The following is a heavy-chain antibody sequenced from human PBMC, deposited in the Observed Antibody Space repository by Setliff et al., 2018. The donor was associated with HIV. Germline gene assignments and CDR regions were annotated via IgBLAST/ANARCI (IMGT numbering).Heavy chain of an antibody. CDR1: GGSFSDYY. V-gene: IGHV4-4*09. CDR3: ARRIDDSGSFPDKNWFDT. Sequence: PSETLSLTCTVSGGSFSDYYRSWIRQPPGKGLEWIGYIYTSGSTNYNPSLKSRVTISVDTSKNQFSLRLTSVTAADTAVYYCARRIDDSGSFPDKNWFDTWGQGSLVTV. J-gene: IGHJ5*02. CDR2: IYTSGST. D-gene: IGHD3-10*01.